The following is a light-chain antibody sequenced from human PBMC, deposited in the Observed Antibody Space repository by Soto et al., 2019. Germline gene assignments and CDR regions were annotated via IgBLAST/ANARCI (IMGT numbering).Light chain of an antibody. V-gene: IGKV3D-15*01. Sequence: ETVMTQSPFALSVSPGERATLSCRASQSVSSSYLAWYQQKPGQAPRLLIYGASSRATGIPDRFSGSGSGTELTITISSLQSEDFEVYYCQQYNDWPRTFGQGTKVDIK. J-gene: IGKJ1*01. CDR1: QSVSSSY. CDR2: GAS. CDR3: QQYNDWPRT.